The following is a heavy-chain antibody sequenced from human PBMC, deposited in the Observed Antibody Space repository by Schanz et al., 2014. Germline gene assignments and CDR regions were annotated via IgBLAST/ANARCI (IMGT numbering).Heavy chain of an antibody. J-gene: IGHJ4*02. CDR2: INWNGGST. D-gene: IGHD3-9*01. CDR3: AKHVRSLTGNDY. CDR1: GFPFNEYG. V-gene: IGHV3-9*01. Sequence: EVQLVESGGGLVQPGRSLRLSCAASGFPFNEYGMLWVRQAPGKGLEWVSGINWNGGSTGYADSVKGRFTISRDNAKNSLYLQMNSLRAEDTAVYYCAKHVRSLTGNDYWGQGTLVTVSS.